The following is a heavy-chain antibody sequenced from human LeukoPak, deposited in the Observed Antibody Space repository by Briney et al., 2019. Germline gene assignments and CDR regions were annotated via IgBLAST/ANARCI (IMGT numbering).Heavy chain of an antibody. D-gene: IGHD4-17*01. CDR1: GYSFTDYY. CDR3: AGGTSGDFLTSLDY. J-gene: IGHJ4*02. CDR2: INPKSGGR. V-gene: IGHV1-2*02. Sequence: GASVKVSCKASGYSFTDYYINWVRQAPGQGLEWMGWINPKSGGRNYAQKFLGRVTMTRGTSINTAYMELSRLRSDDSAVYYCAGGTSGDFLTSLDYWGQGTLVTVSS.